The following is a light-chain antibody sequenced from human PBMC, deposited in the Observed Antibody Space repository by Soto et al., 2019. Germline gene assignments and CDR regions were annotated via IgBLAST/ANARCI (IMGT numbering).Light chain of an antibody. CDR1: QSLSNNIY. V-gene: IGKV3D-20*02. CDR2: GTS. J-gene: IGKJ5*01. Sequence: EILLTQSPCTLSLSPGERATLSCGASQSLSNNIYLAWYQQKPGQAPRLLIYGTSSRATGIPDSFSGSGSGTDFTLTISSLEPEDFAVYYCQQRSNWHSITFGQGTRLEIK. CDR3: QQRSNWHSIT.